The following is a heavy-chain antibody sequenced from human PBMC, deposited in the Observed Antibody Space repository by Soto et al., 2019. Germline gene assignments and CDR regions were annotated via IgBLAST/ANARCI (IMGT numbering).Heavy chain of an antibody. V-gene: IGHV3-15*01. Sequence: EVQLVESGGGLVKPGGSLRLSCAASGFTFSNAWMSWVRQAQGKGLEWVGRIKTKTDGETTDYAAPVKGRFTISRDDSKNTLYLQMISLKTEDTAVYYCTRDYGWFDPWGQGTLVTVSS. D-gene: IGHD3-10*01. CDR3: TRDYGWFDP. CDR2: IKTKTDGETT. CDR1: GFTFSNAW. J-gene: IGHJ5*02.